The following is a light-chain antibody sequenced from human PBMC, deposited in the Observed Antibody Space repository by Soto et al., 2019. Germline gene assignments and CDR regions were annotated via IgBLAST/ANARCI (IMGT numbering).Light chain of an antibody. Sequence: QSALTQPASVSASPGQSITISCTGTSSDVGGYNFVSWYQQHPGKAPKLMIYDVSNRPSGVSNRFSGFKSGNTASLTISGLQAEEEADYYCSSYTSSSTLVVCGGGTKLTVL. CDR1: SSDVGGYNF. CDR3: SSYTSSSTLVV. CDR2: DVS. J-gene: IGLJ2*01. V-gene: IGLV2-14*01.